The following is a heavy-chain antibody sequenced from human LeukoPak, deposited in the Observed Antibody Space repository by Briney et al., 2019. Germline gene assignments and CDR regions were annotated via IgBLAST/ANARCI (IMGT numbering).Heavy chain of an antibody. V-gene: IGHV1-46*01. CDR2: INPRGDYT. D-gene: IGHD2-21*02. Sequence: GASVKVSCKASGGTFTSYYIHWVRQAPGQGLEWMGIINPRGDYTTYAQNFQGRVTMTRDTSTSTIYMELSSLRSEDTAVYYCARSGYLVVTAYDAFDIWGQGTMVTVSS. CDR1: GGTFTSYY. CDR3: ARSGYLVVTAYDAFDI. J-gene: IGHJ3*02.